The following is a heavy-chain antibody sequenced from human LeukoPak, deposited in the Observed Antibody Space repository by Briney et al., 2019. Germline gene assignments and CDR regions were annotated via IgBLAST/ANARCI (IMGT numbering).Heavy chain of an antibody. V-gene: IGHV4-34*01. CDR2: INHSGST. CDR3: AREGCSGGSCSLNFDY. CDR1: GGSFSGYY. J-gene: IGHJ4*02. Sequence: SETLSLTCAVYGGSFSGYYWSWIRQPPGKGLEWIGEINHSGSTNYNPSLKSRVTISVDTSKNQFSLKLSSVTAADTAVYYCAREGCSGGSCSLNFDYWGQGTLVTVSS. D-gene: IGHD2-15*01.